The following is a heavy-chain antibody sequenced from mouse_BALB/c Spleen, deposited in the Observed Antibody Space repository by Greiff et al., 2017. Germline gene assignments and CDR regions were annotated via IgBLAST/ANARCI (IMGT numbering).Heavy chain of an antibody. CDR1: GFSLTSYG. J-gene: IGHJ2*01. V-gene: IGHV2-2*02. Sequence: VKLMESGPGLVAPSQSLSITCTVSGFSLTSYGVHWVRQSPGKGLEWLGVIWSGGSTDYNAAFISRLSSSKDNSKSQVFFKMNSLQANDTAIYYCARTNYYGYVSFDYWGQGTTLTVSS. D-gene: IGHD1-2*01. CDR3: ARTNYYGYVSFDY. CDR2: IWSGGST.